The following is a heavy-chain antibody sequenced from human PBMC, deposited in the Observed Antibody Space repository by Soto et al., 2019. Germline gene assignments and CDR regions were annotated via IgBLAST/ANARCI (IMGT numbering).Heavy chain of an antibody. CDR2: VSGSNGNT. J-gene: IGHJ4*02. Sequence: QVQLVQSEAEVKKPGASVKVSCEASGYTFINHGISWVRQAPEQGLEWIGWVSGSNGNTKYAQKFQGRVTMTTETSTSTAHMELRNLRSDDTAVYFCARDFYPLAYYFDPWGQGTLVTVSS. V-gene: IGHV1-18*04. CDR1: GYTFINHG. CDR3: ARDFYPLAYYFDP.